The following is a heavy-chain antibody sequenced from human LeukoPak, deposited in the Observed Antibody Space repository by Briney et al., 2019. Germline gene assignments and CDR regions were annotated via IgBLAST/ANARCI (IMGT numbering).Heavy chain of an antibody. CDR1: GYTFTTYG. CDR2: SSPNNGNR. Sequence: ASVKVSCKSSGYTFTTYGISWVRQAPGQGLEWMGWSSPNNGNRNYAQKFQGRVTMTTDTSTATAYMELRSLRSDDTAVYYCARGYYCTHGVCYGGDFDNWGQGTLVTVSS. CDR3: ARGYYCTHGVCYGGDFDN. J-gene: IGHJ4*02. D-gene: IGHD2-8*01. V-gene: IGHV1-18*01.